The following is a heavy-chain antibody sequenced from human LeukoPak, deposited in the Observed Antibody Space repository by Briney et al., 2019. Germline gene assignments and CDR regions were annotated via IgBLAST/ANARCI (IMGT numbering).Heavy chain of an antibody. J-gene: IGHJ4*02. Sequence: ASVKVSCKASGYTFTSYGISWVRQAPGQGLEWMGWISAYNGNTNYAQKLQGRVTMTTDTATSTAYMELRSLRSDDTAVYYCARDLREYSSSSADYWGQGTLVTVSS. V-gene: IGHV1-18*01. CDR1: GYTFTSYG. CDR2: ISAYNGNT. D-gene: IGHD6-6*01. CDR3: ARDLREYSSSSADY.